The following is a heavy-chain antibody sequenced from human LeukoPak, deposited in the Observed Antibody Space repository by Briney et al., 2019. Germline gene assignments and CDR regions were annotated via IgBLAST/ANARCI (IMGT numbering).Heavy chain of an antibody. Sequence: ASVKVSCKASGYTLTSYDINWVRQATGQGLEWMGWKNPNSGNTGYAQKFQGRVTMTRNTSISTAYMELSSLRSEDTAVYYCARVREYDILTGYYSFDYWGQGTLVTVSS. CDR3: ARVREYDILTGYYSFDY. D-gene: IGHD3-9*01. J-gene: IGHJ4*02. CDR2: KNPNSGNT. V-gene: IGHV1-8*01. CDR1: GYTLTSYD.